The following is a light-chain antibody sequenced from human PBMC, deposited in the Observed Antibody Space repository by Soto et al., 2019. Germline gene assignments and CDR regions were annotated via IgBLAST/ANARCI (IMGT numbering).Light chain of an antibody. CDR1: RSNIGRNY. J-gene: IGLJ3*02. V-gene: IGLV1-47*01. CDR2: RNN. CDR3: AAWDDNLNGQV. Sequence: QLVLTQPPSASGTPGQRVSISCSGSRSNIGRNYVYWYQQLPGTAPKLLIQRNNERPSGVPDRFSGSKSGTSVSLAISGLRSEDEATYYCAAWDDNLNGQVFGGGTQLTVL.